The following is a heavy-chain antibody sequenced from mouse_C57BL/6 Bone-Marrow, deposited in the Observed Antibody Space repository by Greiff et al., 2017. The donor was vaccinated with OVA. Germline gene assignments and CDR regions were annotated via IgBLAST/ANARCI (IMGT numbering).Heavy chain of an antibody. CDR2: IYSGGDYI. Sequence: DVMVVESGQGLVKPGGSLKLSCEASGFTFSSSAMSWVRQTPGKGLEWVAYIYSGGDYIYYTENVKGRFTISADNARNTVYLQMSSLKSEDTAMYYCARLQDAMNYCGQGTAITVTS. J-gene: IGHJ4*01. D-gene: IGHD1-1*01. CDR3: ARLQDAMNY. V-gene: IGHV5-9-1*02. CDR1: GFTFSSSA.